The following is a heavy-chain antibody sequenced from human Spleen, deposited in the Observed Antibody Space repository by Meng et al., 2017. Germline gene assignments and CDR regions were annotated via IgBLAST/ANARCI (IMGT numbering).Heavy chain of an antibody. V-gene: IGHV1-2*06. D-gene: IGHD6-19*01. CDR2: SNPNAGDT. CDR1: GYSFFGHY. CDR3: AREAYNTVWTYFDY. J-gene: IGHJ4*02. Sequence: QVQLVRPGAEVKTPSASLNVSCKASGYSFFGHYIHGVRPAPGRGLEWGGRSNPNAGDTNYAQKFQGRVTITRDTSVSTVYLGLGSLRSDDTAVYYCAREAYNTVWTYFDYWGQGTLVTVSS.